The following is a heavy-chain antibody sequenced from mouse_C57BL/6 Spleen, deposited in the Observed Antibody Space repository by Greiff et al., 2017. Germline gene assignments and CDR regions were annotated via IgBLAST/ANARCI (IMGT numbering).Heavy chain of an antibody. D-gene: IGHD2-2*01. CDR2: ISNGGGST. CDR3: ARGESYGYYFDY. J-gene: IGHJ2*01. V-gene: IGHV5-12*01. Sequence: DVMLVESGGGLVQPGGSLKLSCAASGFTFSDYYMYWVRQTPEKRLEWVAYISNGGGSTYYPDTVKGRFTISRDNAKNTLYLQMSRLKSEDTAMYYCARGESYGYYFDYWGQGTTLTVSS. CDR1: GFTFSDYY.